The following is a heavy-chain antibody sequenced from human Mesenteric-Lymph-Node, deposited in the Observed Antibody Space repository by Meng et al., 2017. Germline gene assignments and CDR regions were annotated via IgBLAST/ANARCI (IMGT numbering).Heavy chain of an antibody. V-gene: IGHV4-39*07. Sequence: SETLSLTCTVSGGSISSSSYFWGWIRQPPGKGLEWIGEINHSGSTNYNPSLKSRVTISVDTSKNQFSLKLSSVTAADTAVYYCARGLMATTRQYFQHWGQGTLVTVSS. J-gene: IGHJ1*01. CDR1: GGSISSSSYF. D-gene: IGHD5-24*01. CDR3: ARGLMATTRQYFQH. CDR2: INHSGST.